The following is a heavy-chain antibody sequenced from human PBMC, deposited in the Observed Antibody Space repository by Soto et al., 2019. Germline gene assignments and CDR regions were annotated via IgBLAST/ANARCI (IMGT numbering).Heavy chain of an antibody. V-gene: IGHV3-21*01. CDR2: ISSSSSYI. J-gene: IGHJ4*02. D-gene: IGHD3-22*01. CDR1: GFTLSSYS. CDR3: ARDPGDDYYDSSGFDY. Sequence: GGSLGLSCSASGFTLSSYSMNWVRQAPGKGLEWVSSISSSSSYIYYADSVKGRFTISRDNAKNSLYLQMNSLRAEDTAVYYCARDPGDDYYDSSGFDYWGQGTLVTVSS.